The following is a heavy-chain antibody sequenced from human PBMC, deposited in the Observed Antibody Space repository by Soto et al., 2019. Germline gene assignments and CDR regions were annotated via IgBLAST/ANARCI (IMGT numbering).Heavy chain of an antibody. Sequence: GASVKVSCKASGYTFTSYGISWVRQAPGQGLEWMGWISAYNGNTNYAQKLQGRVTMNTDTSASTAYMELRSLRSDDTALYYCARRSSWYYYYGMDVWGQGTTVTVSS. CDR3: ARRSSWYYYYGMDV. D-gene: IGHD6-13*01. CDR2: ISAYNGNT. V-gene: IGHV1-18*01. CDR1: GYTFTSYG. J-gene: IGHJ6*02.